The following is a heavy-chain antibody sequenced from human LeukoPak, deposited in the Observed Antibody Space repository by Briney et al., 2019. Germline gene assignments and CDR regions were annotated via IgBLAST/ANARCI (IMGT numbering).Heavy chain of an antibody. V-gene: IGHV3-30-3*01. Sequence: GGSLRLSCAASGFTFSSYAMHWVRQAPGKGLEWVAVKSYDGSNKYYADSVKGRFTISRDNSKNTLYLQMNSLRAEDTAVYYCARDGMQLWYYYFDYWGQGTLVTVSS. J-gene: IGHJ4*02. CDR1: GFTFSSYA. CDR2: KSYDGSNK. D-gene: IGHD5-18*01. CDR3: ARDGMQLWYYYFDY.